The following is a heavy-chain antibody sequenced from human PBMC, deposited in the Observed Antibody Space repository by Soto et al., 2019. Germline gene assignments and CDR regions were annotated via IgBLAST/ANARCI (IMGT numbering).Heavy chain of an antibody. CDR2: FDPEDGET. CDR1: GYTLTELS. D-gene: IGHD2-21*01. CDR3: ATGVSIVQAFLDY. V-gene: IGHV1-24*01. J-gene: IGHJ4*02. Sequence: ASVKVSCKVSGYTLTELSMHWVREAPGKGLEWMGGFDPEDGETIYAQKFQGRVTMTEDTSTDTAYMELSSLRSGDTAVYYCATGVSIVQAFLDYWGQGTLVTVSS.